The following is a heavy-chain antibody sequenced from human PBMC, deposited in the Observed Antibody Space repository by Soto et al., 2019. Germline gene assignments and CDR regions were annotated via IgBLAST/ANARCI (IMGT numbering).Heavy chain of an antibody. CDR1: VFTLQNYA. V-gene: IGHV3-23*01. Sequence: PXGSLRLSCTASVFTLQNYAMAWVRQAPGKGLEWVSTLIGGHYGTAYSYSVKGRFTVSRDNSKNCLYLQMNSLGVEDTAMYFCSTGKSTSTIDWFDPWGQGSLVTVSS. J-gene: IGHJ5*02. CDR3: STGKSTSTIDWFDP. CDR2: LIGGHYGT.